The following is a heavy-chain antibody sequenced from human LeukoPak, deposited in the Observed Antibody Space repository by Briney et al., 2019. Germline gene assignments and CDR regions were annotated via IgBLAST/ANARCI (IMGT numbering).Heavy chain of an antibody. CDR1: GFTFSSYA. Sequence: GGSLRLSCADSGFTFSSYAMSWVRQAPGKGLEWVSSISGSSTRTYYADSVKGRFTISRDNSKNTLYLQMNSLRAEDTAVYYCAKDQSSGWYDATDYWGQGTLVTVSS. J-gene: IGHJ4*02. CDR3: AKDQSSGWYDATDY. D-gene: IGHD6-19*01. V-gene: IGHV3-23*01. CDR2: ISGSSTRT.